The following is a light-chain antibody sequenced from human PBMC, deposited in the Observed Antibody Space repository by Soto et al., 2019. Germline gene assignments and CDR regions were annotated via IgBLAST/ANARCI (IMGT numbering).Light chain of an antibody. CDR3: QQYNSYSST. Sequence: DIQMTQSPSTLSASVGDRVTITCLASQSISHFLAWYQQKPGKVPKLLIYDASNLGSGVPSRFSGSGSGTEFTLTISSLQPDDFATYYCQQYNSYSSTFGQGTKVDIK. J-gene: IGKJ1*01. CDR2: DAS. V-gene: IGKV1-5*01. CDR1: QSISHF.